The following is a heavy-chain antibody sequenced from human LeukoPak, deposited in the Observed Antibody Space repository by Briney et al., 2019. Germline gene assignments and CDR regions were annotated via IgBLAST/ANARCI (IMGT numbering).Heavy chain of an antibody. D-gene: IGHD2-8*02. V-gene: IGHV3-7*01. J-gene: IGHJ4*02. CDR2: IKQDGSER. CDR1: GFTFSRHW. CDR3: ARDGGHSTDFDY. Sequence: GGSLRLSCATSGFTFSRHWMSWVRQAPGKGPEWVANIKQDGSERYYVHPVKGRFTISRDNAKNSLYLQMNSLRAEDTAVYYCARDGGHSTDFDYWGQGILVTVS.